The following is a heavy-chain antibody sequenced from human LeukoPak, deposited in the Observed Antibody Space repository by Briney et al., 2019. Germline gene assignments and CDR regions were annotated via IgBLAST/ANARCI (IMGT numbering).Heavy chain of an antibody. CDR3: ARDREAGTSASRFDY. D-gene: IGHD2-2*01. CDR2: VYTGDNT. Sequence: GGSLRLSCAASGFTVSDNYMSWVRQAPGKGLEWVSVVYTGDNTYYAGSVKGRFTISRDNSKNTLYLQMNSLRAEDTAVYYCARDREAGTSASRFDYWGQGTLVTVSS. J-gene: IGHJ4*02. V-gene: IGHV3-53*01. CDR1: GFTVSDNY.